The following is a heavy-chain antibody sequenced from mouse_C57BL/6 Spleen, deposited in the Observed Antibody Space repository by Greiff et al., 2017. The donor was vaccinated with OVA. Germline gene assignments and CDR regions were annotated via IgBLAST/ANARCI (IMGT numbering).Heavy chain of an antibody. CDR3: ARTTTVVAWYFDV. CDR1: GFTFSSYT. J-gene: IGHJ1*03. Sequence: EVKLMESGGGLVKPGGSLKLSCAASGFTFSSYTMSWVRQTPEKRLEWVATISGGGGNTYYPDSVKGRFTISRDNAKNTLYLQMSSLRSEDTALYYCARTTTVVAWYFDVWGTGTTVTVSS. CDR2: ISGGGGNT. V-gene: IGHV5-9*01. D-gene: IGHD1-1*01.